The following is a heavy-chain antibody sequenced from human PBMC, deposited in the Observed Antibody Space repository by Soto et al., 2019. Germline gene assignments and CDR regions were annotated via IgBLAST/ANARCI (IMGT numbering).Heavy chain of an antibody. V-gene: IGHV5-51*01. CDR3: AIQRNYDILTGHPDY. J-gene: IGHJ4*02. Sequence: PGESLKISCKGSGYSFTSYWIGWVRQMPGKGLEWMGIIYPGDSDTRYSPSFQGQVTISADKSISTAYLQWSSLKASDTAMYYCAIQRNYDILTGHPDYWGQGTLVTVSS. CDR1: GYSFTSYW. D-gene: IGHD3-9*01. CDR2: IYPGDSDT.